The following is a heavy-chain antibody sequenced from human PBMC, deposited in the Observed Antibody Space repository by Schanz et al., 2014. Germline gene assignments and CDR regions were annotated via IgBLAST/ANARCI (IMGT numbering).Heavy chain of an antibody. J-gene: IGHJ4*02. D-gene: IGHD3-3*01. Sequence: EVQLVESGGDLVQPGGSLRLSCAASGFTFSNTWMSWVRQAPGKGLEWVANIKQDESERSYVDSVKGRFTISRDNAKTSLYLQMNSLRAEDTAVYYCARDKGGYYPFDYWGQGTLVTVSS. CDR1: GFTFSNTW. V-gene: IGHV3-7*01. CDR2: IKQDESER. CDR3: ARDKGGYYPFDY.